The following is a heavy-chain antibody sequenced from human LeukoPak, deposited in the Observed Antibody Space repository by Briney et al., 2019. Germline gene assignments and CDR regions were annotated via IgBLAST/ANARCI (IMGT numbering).Heavy chain of an antibody. Sequence: SSETLSLTCTVSGGSISSGGYYWSWIRQHPGKGLEWIGYIYHSGSTYSNPSLKSRVTISVDTSKNQFSLNLSSVTAADTAVYYCARYCSSTNCYKGGFDPWGQGTLVTVSS. CDR2: IYHSGST. CDR1: GGSISSGGYY. J-gene: IGHJ5*02. CDR3: ARYCSSTNCYKGGFDP. V-gene: IGHV4-31*03. D-gene: IGHD2-2*02.